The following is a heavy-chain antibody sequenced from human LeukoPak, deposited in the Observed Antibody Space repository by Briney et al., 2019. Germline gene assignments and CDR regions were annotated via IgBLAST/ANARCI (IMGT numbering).Heavy chain of an antibody. CDR3: AKELVPVGGMATRFNY. J-gene: IGHJ4*02. Sequence: GGSLRLSCAASAFSFGTYAMSWVRQAPEPGLEWVSGISGSDGNTYYAESVKGRFTISRDNSKNTLYLQMNTLRAEDTAVYYCAKELVPVGGMATRFNYWGQGTLVTVSS. D-gene: IGHD6-6*01. CDR2: ISGSDGNT. V-gene: IGHV3-23*01. CDR1: AFSFGTYA.